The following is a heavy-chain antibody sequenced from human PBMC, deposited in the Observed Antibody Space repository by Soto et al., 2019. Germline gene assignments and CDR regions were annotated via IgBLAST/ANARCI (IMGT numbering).Heavy chain of an antibody. CDR1: GGSISSGGYY. D-gene: IGHD3-10*01. J-gene: IGHJ6*01. CDR3: ARDPVRRGVSGVAAYPPRNYGMEV. CDR2: IYYSGST. Sequence: SETLSLTCTVSGGSISSGGYYWSWIRQHPGKGLEWIGYIYYSGSTYYNPSLKSRVTISVDTSKNQFSLKLSSVTAADTAVYYCARDPVRRGVSGVAAYPPRNYGMEVWGRGPTGTVSS. V-gene: IGHV4-31*03.